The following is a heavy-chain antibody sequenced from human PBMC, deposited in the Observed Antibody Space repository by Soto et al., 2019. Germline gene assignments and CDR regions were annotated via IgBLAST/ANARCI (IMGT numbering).Heavy chain of an antibody. CDR3: ARDQNHDVDY. Sequence: QVQLLQSGPEVKKPGASVKVSCKASGYTYTNYGISWVRQAFGQGLEWMGSISAYNGDTIYAQKLQGRVTMTTETSTSTAYMELRSLRSDDTAVYYCARDQNHDVDYWGQGTLVTVSS. CDR2: ISAYNGDT. D-gene: IGHD3-3*01. CDR1: GYTYTNYG. J-gene: IGHJ4*02. V-gene: IGHV1-18*01.